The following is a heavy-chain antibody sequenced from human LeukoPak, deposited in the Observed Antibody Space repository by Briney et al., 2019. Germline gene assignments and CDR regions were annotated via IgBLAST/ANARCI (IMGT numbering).Heavy chain of an antibody. D-gene: IGHD3-3*01. CDR1: EFSFSDSG. CDR2: ISYDGSGK. CDR3: ARDVWSGYDLDY. J-gene: IGHJ4*02. Sequence: GGSLRLSCAASEFSFSDSGMHWVRQAPGKGLEWVAVISYDGSGKYYADSVKGRFTISRDNSKQTLYLQMNSLRAEDTAVYYCARDVWSGYDLDYWGQGTLVTVSS. V-gene: IGHV3-30*03.